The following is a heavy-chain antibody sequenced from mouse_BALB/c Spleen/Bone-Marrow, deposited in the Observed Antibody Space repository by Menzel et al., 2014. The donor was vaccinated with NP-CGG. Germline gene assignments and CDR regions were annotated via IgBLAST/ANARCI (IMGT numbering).Heavy chain of an antibody. CDR2: IDPSDSYT. CDR1: GYTFTSYW. CDR3: ARWLLRYYAMDD. J-gene: IGHJ4*01. Sequence: QVQLQQSGAELVKPGASVKLSCKASGYTFTSYWMHWVKQRPGQGLEWIGEIDPSDSYTNYNQKFKGKATLTVDKSSSTADMQLSSLTSEDSAVYCCARWLLRYYAMDDWGQGTSVTVSS. V-gene: IGHV1-69*02. D-gene: IGHD2-3*01.